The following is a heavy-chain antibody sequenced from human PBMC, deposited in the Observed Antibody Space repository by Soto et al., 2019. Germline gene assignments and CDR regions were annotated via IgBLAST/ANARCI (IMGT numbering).Heavy chain of an antibody. V-gene: IGHV3-23*01. Sequence: GGSLRLSCAASGFTFSSYAMSWVRQAPGKGLEWVSAISGSGGSTYYADSVKGRFTISRDNSKNTLYLQMNSLRAEDTAVYYCAKRVTDPRNYYMDVWGKGTTVTVSS. D-gene: IGHD1-20*01. J-gene: IGHJ6*03. CDR2: ISGSGGST. CDR1: GFTFSSYA. CDR3: AKRVTDPRNYYMDV.